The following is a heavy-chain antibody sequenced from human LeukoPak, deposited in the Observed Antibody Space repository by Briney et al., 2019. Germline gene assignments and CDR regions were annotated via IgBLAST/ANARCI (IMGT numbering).Heavy chain of an antibody. Sequence: GSLRLSCAASGFTFSSYAMSWVRQAPGKGLEWVSAISGSGGSTYYADSVKGRFTISRDNSKNTLYLQMNSLRAEDTAVYYCAKGSGYYGSGSYYYYYGMDVWGQGTTVTVSS. CDR3: AKGSGYYGSGSYYYYYGMDV. J-gene: IGHJ6*02. V-gene: IGHV3-23*01. CDR1: GFTFSSYA. CDR2: ISGSGGST. D-gene: IGHD3-10*01.